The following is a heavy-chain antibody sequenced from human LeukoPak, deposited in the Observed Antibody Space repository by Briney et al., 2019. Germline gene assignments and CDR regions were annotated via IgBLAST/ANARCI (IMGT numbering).Heavy chain of an antibody. V-gene: IGHV4-34*01. CDR2: INHSGST. CDR1: GGSFSGYY. J-gene: IGHJ4*02. Sequence: PSETLSLTCAVYGGSFSGYYWSWIRQPPGKGLEWIGKINHSGSTNYNPSLKSRVTISVDTSKNQFSLKLSSVTAADTAVYYCAREVVRFGELDYWGQGTLVTVSS. CDR3: AREVVRFGELDY. D-gene: IGHD3-10*01.